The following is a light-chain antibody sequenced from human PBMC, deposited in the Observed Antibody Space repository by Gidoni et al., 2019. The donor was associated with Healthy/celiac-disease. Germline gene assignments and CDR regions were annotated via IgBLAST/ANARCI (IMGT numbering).Light chain of an antibody. CDR1: QSVSSSY. V-gene: IGKV3-20*01. CDR2: GAS. Sequence: EIVLTQSPGTLSLSPGERATLACSASQSVSSSYLAWYQQKPGQAPRRLICGASSRATGIPDRFSGSGSGTDFTLTISRLEPEDFAVYYCQQYGSSPPVTFGGGTKVEIK. CDR3: QQYGSSPPVT. J-gene: IGKJ4*01.